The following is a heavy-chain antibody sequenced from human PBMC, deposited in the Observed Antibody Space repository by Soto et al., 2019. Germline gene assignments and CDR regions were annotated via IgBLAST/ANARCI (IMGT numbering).Heavy chain of an antibody. CDR3: ASSTRNAGRWWFDP. J-gene: IGHJ5*02. CDR2: IYYSGTT. V-gene: IGHV4-59*08. D-gene: IGHD1-1*01. CDR1: GGSITKYY. Sequence: PSETLSLTCTVSGGSITKYYWSWIRQPPGKGLEWIGYIYYSGTTNYNPSLKSRVTISVDTSKNQISLKLSSVTAADTAVYYCASSTRNAGRWWFDPWGQGTLVTVSS.